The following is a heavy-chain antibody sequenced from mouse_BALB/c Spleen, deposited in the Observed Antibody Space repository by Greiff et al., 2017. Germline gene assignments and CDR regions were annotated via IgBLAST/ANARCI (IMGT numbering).Heavy chain of an antibody. CDR3: ARGNYYWYFDV. Sequence: EVKLMESGGGLVQPGGSRKLSCAASGFTFSSFGMHWVRQAPEKGLEWVAYISSGSSTIYYADTVKGRFTISRDNPKNTLFLQMTSLRSEDTAMYYCARGNYYWYFDVWGAGTTVTVSS. V-gene: IGHV5-17*02. J-gene: IGHJ1*01. CDR1: GFTFSSFG. D-gene: IGHD2-1*01. CDR2: ISSGSSTI.